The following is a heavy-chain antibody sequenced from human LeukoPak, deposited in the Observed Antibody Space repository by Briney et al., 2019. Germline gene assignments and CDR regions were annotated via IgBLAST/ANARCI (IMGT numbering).Heavy chain of an antibody. CDR2: IYGADYTT. CDR3: ARRPAGTRTFDY. D-gene: IGHD1-7*01. V-gene: IGHV5-51*01. J-gene: IGHJ4*02. Sequence: GESLKISCKGSGYSFTSYWIGWVRQMPGKGLEWMGVIYGADYTTIYSPPFHGQITISADKSISTAYLHWTSLKASDTAMYYCARRPAGTRTFDYWGQGAPVTVSS. CDR1: GYSFTSYW.